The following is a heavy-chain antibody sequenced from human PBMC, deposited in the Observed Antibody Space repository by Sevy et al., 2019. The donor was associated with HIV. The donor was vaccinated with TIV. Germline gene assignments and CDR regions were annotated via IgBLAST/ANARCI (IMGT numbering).Heavy chain of an antibody. Sequence: GGSLRLSCVASGFIFSSYAMSWVRQAPGKGLEWVSAISGGSDDIFYADYVKGRFTISRDNSKNTLYLQMNSLRAEDTAVYYCAKRGPAWSFDYWGQGTLVTVSS. CDR1: GFIFSSYA. D-gene: IGHD2-8*02. CDR2: ISGGSDDI. V-gene: IGHV3-23*01. J-gene: IGHJ4*02. CDR3: AKRGPAWSFDY.